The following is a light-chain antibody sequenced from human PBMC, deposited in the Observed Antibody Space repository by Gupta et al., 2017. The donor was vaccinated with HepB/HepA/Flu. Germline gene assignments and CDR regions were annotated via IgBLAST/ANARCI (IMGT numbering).Light chain of an antibody. V-gene: IGLV7-46*01. J-gene: IGLJ2*01. Sequence: QAVVTQEPSLTVSPGGTVTLTCGSSTGAVTFTHYPYWFQQKSGQGPRTLIYETYSKHSWTPARFSGSLLAGKAALTLSGAKSEDEATYYCSLSFNYIRVFGGGTKLTVL. CDR3: SLSFNYIRV. CDR2: ETY. CDR1: TGAVTFTHY.